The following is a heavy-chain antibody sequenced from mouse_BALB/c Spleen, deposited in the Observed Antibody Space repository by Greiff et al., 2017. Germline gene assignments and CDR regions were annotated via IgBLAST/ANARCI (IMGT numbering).Heavy chain of an antibody. CDR3: AGYDYDGGTYFDY. V-gene: IGHV1-7*01. J-gene: IGHJ2*01. CDR2: INPSTGYT. CDR1: GYTFTSYW. Sequence: QVQLQQSGAELAKPGSSVKMSCKASGYTFTSYWMHWVKQRPGQGLEWIGYINPSTGYTEYNQKFKDKATLTADKSSSTAYMQLSSLTSEDSAVYYCAGYDYDGGTYFDYWGQGTTLTVSS. D-gene: IGHD2-4*01.